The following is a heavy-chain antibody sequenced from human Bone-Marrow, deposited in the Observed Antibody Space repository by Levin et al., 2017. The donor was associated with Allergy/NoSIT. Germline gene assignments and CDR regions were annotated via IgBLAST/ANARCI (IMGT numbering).Heavy chain of an antibody. CDR2: MNPNSGNT. CDR1: GYTFTSYD. V-gene: IGHV1-8*01. D-gene: IGHD6-13*01. CDR3: ARGQVESSNLNWFDP. J-gene: IGHJ5*02. Sequence: ASVKVSCKASGYTFTSYDINWVRQATGQGLEWMGWMNPNSGNTGYAQKFQGRVTMTRNTSISTAYMELSSLRSEDTAVYYCARGQVESSNLNWFDPWGQGTLVTVSS.